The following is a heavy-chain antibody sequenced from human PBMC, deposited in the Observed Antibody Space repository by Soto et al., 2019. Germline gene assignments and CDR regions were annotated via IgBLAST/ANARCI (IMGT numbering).Heavy chain of an antibody. CDR1: GGSISSNNYF. CDR2: ISYTGSA. CDR3: AREVVSPATSDAFDI. J-gene: IGHJ3*02. D-gene: IGHD1-26*01. V-gene: IGHV4-31*03. Sequence: QVQLQESGPGLVKPSQTLSLTCTVSGGSISSNNYFWSWIRQHPGKGLEWIGYISYTGSAYYSPSLESRVTISVDTSKNQFSLRLNSVTAADTGMYYCAREVVSPATSDAFDIWGQGTMVTVSS.